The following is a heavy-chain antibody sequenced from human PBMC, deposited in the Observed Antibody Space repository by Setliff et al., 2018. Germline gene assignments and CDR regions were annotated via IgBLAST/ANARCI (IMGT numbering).Heavy chain of an antibody. CDR2: FHTGGST. CDR1: GDSISSGSYY. D-gene: IGHD6-6*01. V-gene: IGHV4-61*09. CDR3: ARDLYSSSSGGFYYYYYYMDV. J-gene: IGHJ6*03. Sequence: SETLSLTCTVSGDSISSGSYYWTWIRQPAGKGLEWIGHFHTGGSTNYNRSLRSRVSISVDTSKNQFSLKLSSVTAADTAVYYCARDLYSSSSGGFYYYYYYMDVWGKGTTVTVSS.